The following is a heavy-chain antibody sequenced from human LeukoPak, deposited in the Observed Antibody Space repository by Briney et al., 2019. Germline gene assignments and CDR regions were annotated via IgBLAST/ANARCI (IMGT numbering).Heavy chain of an antibody. CDR2: ISAYNGNT. CDR3: AREYNNFDYYYGMDV. D-gene: IGHD1-1*01. V-gene: IGHV1-18*01. J-gene: IGHJ6*02. CDR1: GYTFTSYG. Sequence: ASVKVSCKASGYTFTSYGISWVRQTPGQGLEWMGWISAYNGNTNYAQKLQGRVTMTTDTSTSTAYMELRSLRSDGTAVYYCAREYNNFDYYYGMDVWGQGTTVTVSS.